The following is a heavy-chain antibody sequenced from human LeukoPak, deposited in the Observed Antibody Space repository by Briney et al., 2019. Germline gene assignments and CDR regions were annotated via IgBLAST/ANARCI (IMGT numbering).Heavy chain of an antibody. CDR3: GKDRSFWCGADPDF. V-gene: IGHV3-23*01. Sequence: GGSLRLSCAASGFSFSNYAMTWVRQAPGKGLDWVAGISGSGESANYAASVLGRFTISRDNARNTLHLQMNSLRADDSGIYYCGKDRSFWCGADPDFWGHGTLVTVSS. J-gene: IGHJ4*01. CDR2: ISGSGESA. CDR1: GFSFSNYA. D-gene: IGHD3-3*01.